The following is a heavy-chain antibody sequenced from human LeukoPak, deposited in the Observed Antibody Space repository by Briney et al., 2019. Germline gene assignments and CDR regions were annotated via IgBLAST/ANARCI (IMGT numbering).Heavy chain of an antibody. CDR2: IYYSGST. CDR1: GGSISSSSYY. J-gene: IGHJ5*02. V-gene: IGHV4-39*01. CDR3: ARQGGWYENNWFDP. Sequence: SGTLSLTCTVSGGSISSSSYYWGWIRQPPGKGLEWIGSIYYSGSTYYNPSLKSRVTISVDTSKNQFSLKLSSVTAADTAVYYCARQGGWYENNWFDPWGQGTLVTVSS. D-gene: IGHD6-19*01.